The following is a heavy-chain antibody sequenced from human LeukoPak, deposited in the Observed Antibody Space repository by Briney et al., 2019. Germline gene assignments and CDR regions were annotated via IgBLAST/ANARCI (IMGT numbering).Heavy chain of an antibody. V-gene: IGHV1-24*01. J-gene: IGHJ4*02. CDR1: GYTLTELS. CDR2: FDPEVVET. D-gene: IGHD3-22*01. Sequence: ASVKVSCKVSGYTLTELSMHWVRQAPGKGLEWMGGFDPEVVETIYAQKFQGRVTMTEDTSTDTAYMELRSLRSDDTAVYYCARGFPPRRQYDSSGYYSYYFDYWGQGTLVTVSS. CDR3: ARGFPPRRQYDSSGYYSYYFDY.